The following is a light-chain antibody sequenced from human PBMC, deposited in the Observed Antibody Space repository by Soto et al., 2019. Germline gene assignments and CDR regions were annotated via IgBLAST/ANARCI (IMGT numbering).Light chain of an antibody. CDR1: QSVSSY. J-gene: IGKJ4*01. Sequence: EIVLTQSPATLSLYPGERATLSCRASQSVSSYLAWYQQKPGQAPRLLIYDASNRATGIPARFSGSGSGTDFTLTISSLEPEDFAVYYCQQRSNSPLTFGGGTKAEIK. V-gene: IGKV3-11*01. CDR3: QQRSNSPLT. CDR2: DAS.